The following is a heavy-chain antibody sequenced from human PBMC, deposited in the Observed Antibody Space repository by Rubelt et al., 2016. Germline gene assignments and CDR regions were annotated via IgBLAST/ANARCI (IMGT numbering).Heavy chain of an antibody. V-gene: IGHV3-11*04. CDR1: GDSVSRSSYY. J-gene: IGHJ4*02. Sequence: QLQLQESGPGLVKPSETLSLTCTVSGDSVSRSSYYWGWIRQAPGKGLEWVSYISSSSSTIYYADSLKGRVTISRDNAKNSLYLQMNSLRGEDTAVYYCARATGMGSSGWYFDYWGQGTLVTVSS. CDR3: ARATGMGSSGWYFDY. D-gene: IGHD6-19*01. CDR2: ISSSSSTI.